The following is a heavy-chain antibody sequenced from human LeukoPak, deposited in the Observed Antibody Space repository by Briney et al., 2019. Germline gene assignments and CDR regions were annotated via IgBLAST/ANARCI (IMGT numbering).Heavy chain of an antibody. CDR1: GGSISSGGYS. CDR3: ARHDDYGDFIDY. CDR2: IYHSGST. J-gene: IGHJ4*02. V-gene: IGHV4-30-2*02. D-gene: IGHD4-17*01. Sequence: SETLSLTCAVSGGSISSGGYSWSWIRQPPGKGLEWIGYIYHSGSTYYNPSLKSRVTISVDTSKNQFSLKLSSVTAADTAVYYCARHDDYGDFIDYWGQGTLVTVSS.